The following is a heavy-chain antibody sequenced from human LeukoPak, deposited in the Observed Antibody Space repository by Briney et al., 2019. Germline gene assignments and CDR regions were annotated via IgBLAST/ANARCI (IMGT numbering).Heavy chain of an antibody. J-gene: IGHJ4*02. CDR1: GYTFTSYG. V-gene: IGHV1-18*01. CDR3: AREEDCSSTSCHNYFDY. Sequence: ASVTVSCKASGYTFTSYGISWVRQAPGQGLEWMGWIIAYNGNTNYAQKLQGRVTMTTDTSTSTAYMELRSLRSDDTAVYFCAREEDCSSTSCHNYFDYWGQGTLVTVSS. D-gene: IGHD2-2*02. CDR2: IIAYNGNT.